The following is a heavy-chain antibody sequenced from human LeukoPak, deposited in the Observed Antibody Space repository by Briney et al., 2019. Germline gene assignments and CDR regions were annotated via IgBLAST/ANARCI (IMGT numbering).Heavy chain of an antibody. V-gene: IGHV1-2*02. CDR1: GYTFSVYY. J-gene: IGHJ4*02. CDR2: INPASGDT. CDR3: ARDRGPSYDSGIYFQYYFHF. Sequence: ASVKVSCKASGYTFSVYYIHWMRQVPGQGLEWLGWINPASGDTEYGQKFQGRVSMTRDTPIATAYMELTGLAPGDTAVYYCARDRGPSYDSGIYFQYYFHFWGQGTPVTVSS. D-gene: IGHD3-10*01.